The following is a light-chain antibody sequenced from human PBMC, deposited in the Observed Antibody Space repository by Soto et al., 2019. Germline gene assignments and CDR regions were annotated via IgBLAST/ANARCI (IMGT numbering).Light chain of an antibody. CDR1: SSEVGGYNY. CDR3: SSYTSSSKVL. Sequence: QSALTQPASVSGSPGQSITISCTGTSSEVGGYNYVSWYQQHPGKAPKLMIHDVSKRPSGISDRFSGSKSGNTASLTISGLRSADEADYYCSSYTSSSKVLFGGGTKLTVL. CDR2: DVS. J-gene: IGLJ2*01. V-gene: IGLV2-14*03.